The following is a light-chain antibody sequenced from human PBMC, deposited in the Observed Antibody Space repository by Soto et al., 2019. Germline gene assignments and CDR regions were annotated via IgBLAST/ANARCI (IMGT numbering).Light chain of an antibody. Sequence: QSAVTQPRSVSGSPGQSVTISCTGTSSDVGGYNYVSWYQQHPGKAPKLMIYDVSKWPSGVPDRFSGSKSGNTASLTISGLQAEDEADYYCCSYAGNSLWVFGGGTQLTVL. V-gene: IGLV2-11*01. CDR1: SSDVGGYNY. CDR2: DVS. J-gene: IGLJ3*02. CDR3: CSYAGNSLWV.